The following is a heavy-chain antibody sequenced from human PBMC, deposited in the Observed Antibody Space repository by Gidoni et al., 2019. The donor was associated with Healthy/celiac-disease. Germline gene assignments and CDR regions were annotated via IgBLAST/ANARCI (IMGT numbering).Heavy chain of an antibody. CDR1: GSTFTSYA. CDR3: ARELYYGDYWIFYA. J-gene: IGHJ5*02. V-gene: IGHV1-3*01. Sequence: QVQLVQSGAEVQKPAASVQVSCKASGSTFTSYAMHWVRPAPGQRLEWMGWINAGNGNTKYSQKFQCRVTITRDTAASTADMELSSLRSEDTAVYYCARELYYGDYWIFYAWGQGTLVTVSS. D-gene: IGHD4-17*01. CDR2: INAGNGNT.